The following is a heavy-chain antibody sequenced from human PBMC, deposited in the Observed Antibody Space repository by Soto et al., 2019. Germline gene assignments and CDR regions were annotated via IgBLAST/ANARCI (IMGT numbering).Heavy chain of an antibody. J-gene: IGHJ5*02. CDR2: IFYLGSS. V-gene: IGHV4-39*01. CDR3: ARHSLALRKNNWFDT. D-gene: IGHD3-3*02. CDR1: GDSIISSDFY. Sequence: LSLTCTVSGDSIISSDFYWGWVRQPPGKGLEWIGSIFYLGSSYYNPSLKSRVTMSVDTSKNQFSLRLRSVTAADTALYFCARHSLALRKNNWFDTWGQGIMVTVSS.